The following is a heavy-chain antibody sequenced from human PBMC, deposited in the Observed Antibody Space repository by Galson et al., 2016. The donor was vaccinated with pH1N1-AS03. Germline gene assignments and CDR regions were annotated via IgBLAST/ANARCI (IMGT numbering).Heavy chain of an antibody. CDR3: AHDFNYDFWSGYSFY. Sequence: SLRLSCAASGFTISNFGMLWVRQAPGQGLEWVAIISFDGTNKYYADSVEGRFSISRDNSKNTLFPQMSALRAEDTAVYYCAHDFNYDFWSGYSFYWGQGALVTVSS. CDR1: GFTISNFG. V-gene: IGHV3-30*18. J-gene: IGHJ4*02. D-gene: IGHD3/OR15-3a*01. CDR2: ISFDGTNK.